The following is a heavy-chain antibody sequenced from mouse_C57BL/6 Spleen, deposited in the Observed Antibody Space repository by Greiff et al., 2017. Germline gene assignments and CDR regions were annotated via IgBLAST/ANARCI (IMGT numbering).Heavy chain of an antibody. CDR1: GYAFSGSW. D-gene: IGHD1-1*01. J-gene: IGHJ3*01. CDR2: IYPGDGDT. CDR3: AIYNYFPWFAY. Sequence: VQLQQSGPELVKPGASVKISCKASGYAFSGSWMNWVKQRPGKGLEWIGRIYPGDGDTNYNGKFKGKATLTADKSSSTAYMQLSSLTSEDSAVYFCAIYNYFPWFAYWGQGTLVTVSA. V-gene: IGHV1-82*01.